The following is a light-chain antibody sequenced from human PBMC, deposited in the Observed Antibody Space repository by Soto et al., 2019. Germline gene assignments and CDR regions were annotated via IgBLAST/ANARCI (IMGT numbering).Light chain of an antibody. CDR1: QSISTY. V-gene: IGKV1-39*01. CDR3: QQSYVTPPT. Sequence: DIQMTQSPSSLSPSVGDRVTITCRASQSISTYLNWYQQRPGKAPNLLIYAASSLQSGVPSRFSGSGSGTDFTLTINSLQPEDFVIYYCQQSYVTPPTFGQGTKVDIK. CDR2: AAS. J-gene: IGKJ1*01.